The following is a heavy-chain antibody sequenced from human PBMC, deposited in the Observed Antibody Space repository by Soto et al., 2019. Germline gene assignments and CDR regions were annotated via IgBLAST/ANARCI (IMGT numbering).Heavy chain of an antibody. CDR3: ARGQEGDYDFWTTLDY. Sequence: PSXTLSLTCAVSGGSISSSNWWSWVRQPPGKGLEWIGEIYHSGSTNYNPSLKSRVTISVDKSKNQFSLKLSSVTAADTAVYYCARGQEGDYDFWTTLDYWGQGTLVTVSS. D-gene: IGHD3-3*01. CDR2: IYHSGST. V-gene: IGHV4-4*02. CDR1: GGSISSSNW. J-gene: IGHJ4*02.